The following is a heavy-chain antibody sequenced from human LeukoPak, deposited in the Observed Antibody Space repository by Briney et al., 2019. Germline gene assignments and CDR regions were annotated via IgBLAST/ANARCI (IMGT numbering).Heavy chain of an antibody. Sequence: GSLRLSCAASGFTFSSYAMSWVRQAPGKGLEWVSAISGSGGSTYYADPVKGRFTISRDNSKNTLYLQMNSLRAEDTAVYYCAKVDIVATIPGYYFDYWGQGTLVTVSS. J-gene: IGHJ4*02. V-gene: IGHV3-23*01. CDR1: GFTFSSYA. CDR2: ISGSGGST. CDR3: AKVDIVATIPGYYFDY. D-gene: IGHD5-12*01.